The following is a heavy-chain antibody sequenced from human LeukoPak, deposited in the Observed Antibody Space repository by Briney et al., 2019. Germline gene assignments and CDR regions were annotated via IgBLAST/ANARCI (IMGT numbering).Heavy chain of an antibody. CDR2: IYYGGST. Sequence: PSETLSLTCTVSGGSISSYYWSWIRQPPGKGLEWIGYIYYGGSTNYNPSLKSRVTISVDTSKNQFSLKLSSVTAADTAVYYCARYYGGKGSDYFDYWGQGTLVTVSS. D-gene: IGHD4-23*01. V-gene: IGHV4-59*01. CDR1: GGSISSYY. J-gene: IGHJ4*02. CDR3: ARYYGGKGSDYFDY.